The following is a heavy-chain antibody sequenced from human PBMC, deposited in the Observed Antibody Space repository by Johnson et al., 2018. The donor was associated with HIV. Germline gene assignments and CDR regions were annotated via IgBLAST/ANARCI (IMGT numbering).Heavy chain of an antibody. D-gene: IGHD2-21*02. CDR2: IYSGGST. Sequence: VQLVESGGGLVQPGGSLRLSCAASGFTFDDYGMSWVRQAPGKGLEWVSVIYSGGSTYYADSVKGRFTISRDNSKNTLYLQMNSLRAEDTAVYYWANSASHSVVVTAMGNDAFDIWGQGTMVTVSS. V-gene: IGHV3-23*03. CDR1: GFTFDDYG. J-gene: IGHJ3*02. CDR3: ANSASHSVVVTAMGNDAFDI.